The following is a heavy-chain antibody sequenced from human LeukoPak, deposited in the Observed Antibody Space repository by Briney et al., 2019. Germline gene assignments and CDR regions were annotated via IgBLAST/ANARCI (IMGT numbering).Heavy chain of an antibody. CDR3: ARGSAYTHSHGPFDY. Sequence: SETLSLTCSVSGGSINAYYWTWLRQPAGRGLEWIGRIYSSGITNYNPSLNSRVTMSVDTSKNHFSLMVASVTAADTAVYYCARGSAYTHSHGPFDYWGQGVLVTVSS. D-gene: IGHD3-16*01. V-gene: IGHV4-4*07. CDR2: IYSSGIT. J-gene: IGHJ4*02. CDR1: GGSINAYY.